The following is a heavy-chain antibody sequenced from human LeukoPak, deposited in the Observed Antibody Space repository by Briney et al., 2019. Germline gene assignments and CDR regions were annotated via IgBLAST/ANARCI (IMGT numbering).Heavy chain of an antibody. CDR3: ARGNMAKGSFDY. CDR1: SGSISTSNYY. D-gene: IGHD2/OR15-2a*01. V-gene: IGHV4-39*07. J-gene: IGHJ4*02. Sequence: TSETLSLTCTVSSGSISTSNYYWSWIRQPPGKGLEWIGEINHSGSTNYNPSLKSRVTISVDTSKNQFSLKLSSVTAADTAVYYCARGNMAKGSFDYWGQGTLVTVSS. CDR2: INHSGST.